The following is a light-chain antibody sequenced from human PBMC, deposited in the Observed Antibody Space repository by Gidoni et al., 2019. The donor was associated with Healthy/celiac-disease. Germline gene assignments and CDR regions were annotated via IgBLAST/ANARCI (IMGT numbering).Light chain of an antibody. CDR2: WAS. V-gene: IGKV4-1*01. Sequence: MTQPPASLPGSLGERATINCKSSQSVLYSSNNKNYLAWYQQKPGQPPKLLIYWASTRESGVPDRFSGSGSGTDFTLTISSLQAEDVAVYYCQQYYSTLITFGQGTRLEIK. CDR1: QSVLYSSNNKNY. CDR3: QQYYSTLIT. J-gene: IGKJ5*01.